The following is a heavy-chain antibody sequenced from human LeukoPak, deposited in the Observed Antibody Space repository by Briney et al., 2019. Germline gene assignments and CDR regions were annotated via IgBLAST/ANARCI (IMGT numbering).Heavy chain of an antibody. CDR3: ARTLVGATISPLDY. D-gene: IGHD1-26*01. J-gene: IGHJ4*02. CDR1: GITFSSYA. CDR2: IKSNGDRT. Sequence: GGSLRLSCAASGITFSSYAMSWVRLAPGKGLEWVSTIKSNGDRTYYADSVKGRFTISRDNSRNSLYLQMNSLRAEDTAIYYCARTLVGATISPLDYWGQGTLVTVSS. V-gene: IGHV3-23*01.